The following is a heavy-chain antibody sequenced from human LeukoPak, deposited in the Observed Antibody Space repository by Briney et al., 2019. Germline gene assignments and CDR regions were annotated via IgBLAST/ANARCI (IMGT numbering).Heavy chain of an antibody. CDR1: GASISTSSYY. Sequence: SETLSLTCTVSGASISTSSYYWPWLRQPPGKALEWLGSVYYTGSTYYNPSLKSRVTISVDTSKNQFSLKLSSVTAADTAVYYCARPRGYCSAGVCYFHPWGQGTLVTVSS. V-gene: IGHV4-39*01. CDR2: VYYTGST. J-gene: IGHJ5*02. D-gene: IGHD2-8*02. CDR3: ARPRGYCSAGVCYFHP.